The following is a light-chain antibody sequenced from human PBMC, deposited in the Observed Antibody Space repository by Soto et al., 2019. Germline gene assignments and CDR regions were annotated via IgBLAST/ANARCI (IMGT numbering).Light chain of an antibody. Sequence: QSALTQPRSVSGSPGQSVTISCTGTNSDVGGYNYVSWYQQHPGKLPKLMIYDVTQRPSGVPDRFSGSKSGNTASLIISGLQAEDEADYYCCSYAGSYTVVFGGGTKLTVL. V-gene: IGLV2-11*01. CDR2: DVT. CDR3: CSYAGSYTVV. J-gene: IGLJ2*01. CDR1: NSDVGGYNY.